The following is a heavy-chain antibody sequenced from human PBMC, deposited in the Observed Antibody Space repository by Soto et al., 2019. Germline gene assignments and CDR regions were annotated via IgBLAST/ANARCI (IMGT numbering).Heavy chain of an antibody. D-gene: IGHD2-2*02. Sequence: ASVKVSCKASGYTFTSYGISWVRQAPGQGLEWMGWISAYNGNTNYAQKLQGRVTMTTDTSTSTAYMELRSLRSEDTAVYYCARESYCISTSRYIAVGYYGMDVWGKGTTVTVSS. V-gene: IGHV1-18*01. J-gene: IGHJ6*04. CDR3: ARESYCISTSRYIAVGYYGMDV. CDR2: ISAYNGNT. CDR1: GYTFTSYG.